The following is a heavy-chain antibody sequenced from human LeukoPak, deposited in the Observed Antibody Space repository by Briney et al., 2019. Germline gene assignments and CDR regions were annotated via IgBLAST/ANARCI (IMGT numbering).Heavy chain of an antibody. Sequence: GGSLRLSCAASGFTFDDYAMPWVRQAPGKGLEWVSGISWNSGSIGYADSVKGRFTISRDNSKNTLYLQMNSLRAEDTAVYYCAKLIAVAGTDDYWGQGTLVTVSS. J-gene: IGHJ4*02. CDR3: AKLIAVAGTDDY. CDR2: ISWNSGSI. V-gene: IGHV3-9*01. D-gene: IGHD6-19*01. CDR1: GFTFDDYA.